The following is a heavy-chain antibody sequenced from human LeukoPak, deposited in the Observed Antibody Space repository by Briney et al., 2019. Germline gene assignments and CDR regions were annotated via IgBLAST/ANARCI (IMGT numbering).Heavy chain of an antibody. CDR3: ARGSRYGDYPYYCDF. CDR2: VRYDGNNP. Sequence: GGSLRLSCAASGFTFGSYGMHWVRQAPGKGLDWVAFVRYDGNNPYYSASVKGRFTISRDNSKNTVLLQMNNLRLEDAAVYYCARGSRYGDYPYYCDFWGKGTTVTISS. V-gene: IGHV3-30*02. CDR1: GFTFGSYG. D-gene: IGHD4-17*01. J-gene: IGHJ6*04.